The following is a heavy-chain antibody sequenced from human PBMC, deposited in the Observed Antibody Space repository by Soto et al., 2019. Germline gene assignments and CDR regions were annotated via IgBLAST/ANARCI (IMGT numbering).Heavy chain of an antibody. CDR1: EFTFSSYA. J-gene: IGHJ3*02. V-gene: IGHV3-23*01. Sequence: GGSLRLSCAASEFTFSSYAMNWVRQAPGKGLEWVSVIRGSGSSTYYADSVKGRFTISRDNSKNTLYLQMNSPRAEDTAVYYCAKDRLGSCYLWSFDIWGQGTMITV. CDR2: IRGSGSST. CDR3: AKDRLGSCYLWSFDI. D-gene: IGHD2-2*01.